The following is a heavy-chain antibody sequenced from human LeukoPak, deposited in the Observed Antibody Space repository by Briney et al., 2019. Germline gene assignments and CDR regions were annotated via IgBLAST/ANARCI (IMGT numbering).Heavy chain of an antibody. J-gene: IGHJ6*02. V-gene: IGHV3-7*01. CDR2: IKQDGSEK. CDR1: GFSFSSHW. Sequence: GGSLRLSCAGSGFSFSSHWMSWVRQAPGKGLEWVANIKQDGSEKYYVDSVKGRFTISRDNAKNSLYLQMNSLRAEDTAVYYCARDRNKAVLRYFDWTSPYGMDVWGQGTTVTVSS. CDR3: ARDRNKAVLRYFDWTSPYGMDV. D-gene: IGHD3-9*01.